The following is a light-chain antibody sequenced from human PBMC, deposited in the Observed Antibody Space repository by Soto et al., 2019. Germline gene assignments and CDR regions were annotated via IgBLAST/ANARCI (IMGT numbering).Light chain of an antibody. J-gene: IGLJ2*01. Sequence: QSALTQPASVSGSPGQSITISCTGTSSDIGAYNFVSWYQQHPGKAPKLMLYDVNIRPSGVSNSFSGSKSGNTASLTISGLQAEDEADYYCTSWTTSTTMIFGGGTKVTVL. CDR1: SSDIGAYNF. CDR2: DVN. V-gene: IGLV2-14*03. CDR3: TSWTTSTTMI.